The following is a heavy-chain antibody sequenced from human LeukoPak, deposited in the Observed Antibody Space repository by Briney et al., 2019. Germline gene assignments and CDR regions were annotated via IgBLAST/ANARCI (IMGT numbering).Heavy chain of an antibody. D-gene: IGHD3-3*01. CDR3: ARQFTDFWSGYPNYYYYYMDV. V-gene: IGHV1-18*01. Sequence: GASVKVSCKASGYTFTSYGISWVRQAPGQGLEWMGWISAYNGNTNYAQKLQGRVTMTTDTSTSTAYMELRSLRSDDTAVYYCARQFTDFWSGYPNYYYYYMDVWGKGTTVTVSS. J-gene: IGHJ6*03. CDR1: GYTFTSYG. CDR2: ISAYNGNT.